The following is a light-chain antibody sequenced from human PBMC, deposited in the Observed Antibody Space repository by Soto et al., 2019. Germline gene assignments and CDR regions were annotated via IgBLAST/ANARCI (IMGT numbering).Light chain of an antibody. V-gene: IGKV1-5*03. J-gene: IGKJ1*01. Sequence: DIQVTQSPSTLSASVGDRVTISCRASQNINDLLAWYQQKSGKAPKVLIYKASSLESGVPSRFSGSGSGTEFTLTISSLQTEDFATYYCQQYGANSPWTFGQGTMVEIK. CDR2: KAS. CDR1: QNINDL. CDR3: QQYGANSPWT.